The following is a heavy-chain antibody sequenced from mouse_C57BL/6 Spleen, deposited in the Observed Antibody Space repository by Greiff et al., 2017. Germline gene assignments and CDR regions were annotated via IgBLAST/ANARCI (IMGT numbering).Heavy chain of an antibody. J-gene: IGHJ3*01. V-gene: IGHV14-2*01. Sequence: EVKLQESGAELVKPGASVKLSCTASGFNIKDYYMHWVKQRTEQGLEWIGRIDPEDGETKYAPKFQGKATITADTSSNTAYLQLSSLTSEDTAVYYCARKYYGSSYDFAYWGQGTLVTVSA. CDR1: GFNIKDYY. CDR3: ARKYYGSSYDFAY. D-gene: IGHD1-1*01. CDR2: IDPEDGET.